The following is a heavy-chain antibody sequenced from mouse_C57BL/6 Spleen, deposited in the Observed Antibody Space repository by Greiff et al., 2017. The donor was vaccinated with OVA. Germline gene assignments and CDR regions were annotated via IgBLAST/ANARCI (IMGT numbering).Heavy chain of an antibody. V-gene: IGHV2-2*01. CDR1: GFSLTSYG. CDR2: IWSGGST. D-gene: IGHD2-4*01. Sequence: VQGVESGPGLVQPSQSLSITCTVSGFSLTSYGVHWVRQSPGKGLEWLGVIWSGGSTDYNAAFISRLSISKDNSKSQVFFKMNSLQADDTAIYYCARIDYDVGLHFDYWGQGTTLTVSS. J-gene: IGHJ2*01. CDR3: ARIDYDVGLHFDY.